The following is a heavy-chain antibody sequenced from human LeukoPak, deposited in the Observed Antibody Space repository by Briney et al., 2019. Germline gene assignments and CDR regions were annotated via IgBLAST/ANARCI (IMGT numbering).Heavy chain of an antibody. Sequence: GGSLRLSCAASGFTVSSNYMSWVGQAPGKGLEWVSVIYSGGSTYYADSVKGRFTISRDNSKNTLYLQMNSLRAEDTAVYYCARDSSGAVFDYWGQGTLVTVSS. V-gene: IGHV3-53*01. CDR2: IYSGGST. CDR1: GFTVSSNY. J-gene: IGHJ4*02. CDR3: ARDSSGAVFDY. D-gene: IGHD2-15*01.